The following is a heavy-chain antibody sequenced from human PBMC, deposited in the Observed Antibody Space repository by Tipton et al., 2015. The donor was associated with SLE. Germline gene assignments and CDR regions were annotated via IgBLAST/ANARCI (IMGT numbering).Heavy chain of an antibody. V-gene: IGHV4-59*08. CDR2: IYYSVST. J-gene: IGHJ4*02. CDR3: AKRAHIVIGRGYFDF. D-gene: IGHD2-15*01. Sequence: TLSLTCTVSGASISTSYWSWIRQPPGQGLEWIGSIYYSVSTTFNPPLKSRVTISADTSKKEVSLTLNSVTAADTAVYYCAKRAHIVIGRGYFDFWSRGILFTVSS. CDR1: GASISTSY.